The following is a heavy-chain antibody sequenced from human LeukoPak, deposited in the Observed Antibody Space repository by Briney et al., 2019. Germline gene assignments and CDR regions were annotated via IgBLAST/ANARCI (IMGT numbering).Heavy chain of an antibody. D-gene: IGHD3-22*01. J-gene: IGHJ4*02. V-gene: IGHV4-34*01. CDR1: GGSFSGYY. CDR2: INHSGST. Sequence: SETLSLTCAVYGGSFSGYYWSWIRQPPGKGLEWIGEINHSGSTNYNPSLKSRVTISVDTSKNQFSLKLSSVTAADTAVYYCATSYSSGNFDYWGQGALVTVSS. CDR3: ATSYSSGNFDY.